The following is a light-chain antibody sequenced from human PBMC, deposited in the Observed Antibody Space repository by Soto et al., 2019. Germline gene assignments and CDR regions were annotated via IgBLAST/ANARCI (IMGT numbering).Light chain of an antibody. V-gene: IGLV1-44*01. J-gene: IGLJ1*01. CDR2: SNY. CDR3: AAWDDSLNAL. Sequence: QSVLTQPPSASGTPGQRVTISCSGSSSNIESNTVTWYQQLPGTAPKLVIYSNYDRPSGVPDRFSGSTSGTSASLVIRGLQSEDEADYYCAAWDDSLNALFGTGTKLTVL. CDR1: SSNIESNT.